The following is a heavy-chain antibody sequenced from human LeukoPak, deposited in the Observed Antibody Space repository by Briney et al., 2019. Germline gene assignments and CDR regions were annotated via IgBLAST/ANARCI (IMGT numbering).Heavy chain of an antibody. D-gene: IGHD2-21*02. J-gene: IGHJ6*03. V-gene: IGHV3-20*04. CDR2: INWNGGST. Sequence: GGSLRLSCAASGFTFDDYGMSWVRQAPGKGLEWVSGINWNGGSTGYADSVEGRFTISRDNAKNSLYLQMNSLRAEDTALYYCARAYCGGDCYNFYCYMDVWGKGTTVTVSS. CDR1: GFTFDDYG. CDR3: ARAYCGGDCYNFYCYMDV.